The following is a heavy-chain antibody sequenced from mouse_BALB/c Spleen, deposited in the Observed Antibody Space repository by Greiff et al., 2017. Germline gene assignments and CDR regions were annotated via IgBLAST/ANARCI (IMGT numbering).Heavy chain of an antibody. Sequence: EVQLQESGGGLVQPGGSRKLSCAASGFTFSSFGMHWVRQAPEKGLEWVAYISSGSSTIYYADTVKGRFTISRDNPKNTLFLQMTSLRSEDTAMYYCARDWDYFDYWGQGTTRTVSS. D-gene: IGHD4-1*01. CDR3: ARDWDYFDY. V-gene: IGHV5-17*02. J-gene: IGHJ2*01. CDR2: ISSGSSTI. CDR1: GFTFSSFG.